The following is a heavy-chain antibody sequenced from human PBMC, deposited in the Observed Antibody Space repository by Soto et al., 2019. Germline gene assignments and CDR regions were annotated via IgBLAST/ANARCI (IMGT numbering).Heavy chain of an antibody. Sequence: GGSLRLSCAASGFTFSSYAMHWVRQAPGKGLEWVAVISYDGSNKYYADSVKGRFTISRDNSKNTLYLQMNSLRAEDTAVYYCARDPSRVVGVSHHFDYWGQGTLVTVSS. CDR2: ISYDGSNK. D-gene: IGHD1-26*01. CDR3: ARDPSRVVGVSHHFDY. V-gene: IGHV3-30-3*01. J-gene: IGHJ4*02. CDR1: GFTFSSYA.